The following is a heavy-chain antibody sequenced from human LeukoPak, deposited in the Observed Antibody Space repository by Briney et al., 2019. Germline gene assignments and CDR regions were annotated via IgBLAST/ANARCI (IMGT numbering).Heavy chain of an antibody. CDR3: ARSARWAERYAF. CDR1: GFTFSSYA. V-gene: IGHV3-64*01. CDR2: ISSNGGST. J-gene: IGHJ4*02. D-gene: IGHD2-8*01. Sequence: TGGSLRLSCAASGFTFSSYAAISSNGGSTYYANSVKGRFTISRDNSKNTLYLQMNSLRAEDTAVYYCARSARWAERYAFWGQGTLITVSS.